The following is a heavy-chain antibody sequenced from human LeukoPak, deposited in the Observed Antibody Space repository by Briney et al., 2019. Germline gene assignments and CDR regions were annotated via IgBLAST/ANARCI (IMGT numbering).Heavy chain of an antibody. CDR2: IYYSGST. Sequence: SETLSLTCTVSGCSISSYYWSWIRQPPGKGLEWIGYIYYSGSTNYNPSLKSRVTISVDTSKNQFSLKLSSVTAADTAVYYCARGVRSWWFDPWGQGTLVTVSS. V-gene: IGHV4-59*01. CDR1: GCSISSYY. J-gene: IGHJ5*02. CDR3: ARGVRSWWFDP.